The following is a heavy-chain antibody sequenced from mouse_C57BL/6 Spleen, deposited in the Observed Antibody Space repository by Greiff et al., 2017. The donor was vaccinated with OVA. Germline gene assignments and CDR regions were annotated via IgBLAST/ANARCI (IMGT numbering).Heavy chain of an antibody. CDR2: IHPNSGST. CDR3: ARWGNYGGGAMDY. V-gene: IGHV1-64*01. CDR1: GYTFTSYW. Sequence: VQLQQPGAELVKPGASVKLSCKASGYTFTSYWMHWVKQRPGQGLEWIGMIHPNSGSTNYNEKFKSKATLTVDKSSSTAYLQLSSLTSEDSAVYYGARWGNYGGGAMDYWGQGTSVTVSS. D-gene: IGHD2-1*01. J-gene: IGHJ4*01.